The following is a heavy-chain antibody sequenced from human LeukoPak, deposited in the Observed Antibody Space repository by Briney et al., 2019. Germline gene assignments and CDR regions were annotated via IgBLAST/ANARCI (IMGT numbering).Heavy chain of an antibody. Sequence: GGSLRLSCAASGFTFSSYGMNWVRQAPGKGLEWVAVIWFDESYKYYADSVKGRFTISRDNSNNTLYLQMTSLRVEDTAVYYCARAKPRDGYWAFFQHWGQGTLVT. V-gene: IGHV3-33*08. J-gene: IGHJ1*01. D-gene: IGHD5-24*01. CDR3: ARAKPRDGYWAFFQH. CDR1: GFTFSSYG. CDR2: IWFDESYK.